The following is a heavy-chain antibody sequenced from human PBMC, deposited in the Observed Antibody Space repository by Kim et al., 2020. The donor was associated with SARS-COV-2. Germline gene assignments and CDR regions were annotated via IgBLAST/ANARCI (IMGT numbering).Heavy chain of an antibody. D-gene: IGHD3-22*01. CDR1: GLNFGDYA. CDR3: TSGPYYYDSAAYYHDY. CDR2: IRSKRYGETT. V-gene: IGHV3-49*03. J-gene: IGHJ4*02. Sequence: GGSLRLSCTTSGLNFGDYATSWFRQAPGKGLEWVAFIRSKRYGETTEYAASVKGRFTISRDDSKRIAYLQMNGLKTEDTAVYYCTSGPYYYDSAAYYHDYWGQGTLVTVSS.